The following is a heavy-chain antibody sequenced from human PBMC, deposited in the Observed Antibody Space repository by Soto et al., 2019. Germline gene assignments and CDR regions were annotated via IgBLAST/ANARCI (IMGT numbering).Heavy chain of an antibody. Sequence: QVQLQESGPGLVKPSETLSLTCTVSGGSISSYYWSWIRQPPGKGLEWIGYIYYSGSTNYNPSLXSXVXXAVDTSKNQFSLKLSSVTAADTAVYYCARGKQLIGWGQGTLVTVSS. D-gene: IGHD6-13*01. V-gene: IGHV4-59*01. CDR3: ARGKQLIG. J-gene: IGHJ1*01. CDR2: IYYSGST. CDR1: GGSISSYY.